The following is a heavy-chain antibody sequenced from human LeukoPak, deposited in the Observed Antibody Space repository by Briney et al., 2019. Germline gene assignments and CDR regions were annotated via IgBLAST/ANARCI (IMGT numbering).Heavy chain of an antibody. D-gene: IGHD3-10*01. J-gene: IGHJ6*03. Sequence: QPGGSLRLSCAASGFTFNNYGMHWVRQAPGKGLEWVAFIRYNGNNQYYADSVKGRFTTSRDNSKNTLYLQMNSLKGDDTAVYYCAKDSAFYYIDVWGKGTTVIISS. V-gene: IGHV3-30*02. CDR2: IRYNGNNQ. CDR1: GFTFNNYG. CDR3: AKDSAFYYIDV.